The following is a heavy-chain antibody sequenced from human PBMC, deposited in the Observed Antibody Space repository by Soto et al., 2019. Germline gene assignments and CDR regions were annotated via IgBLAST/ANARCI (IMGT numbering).Heavy chain of an antibody. CDR2: INHSGST. Sequence: ETLSLTCTVSGGSISSSSYYWGWIRQPPGKGLEWIGEINHSGSTNYNPSLKSRVTISVDTSKNQFSLKLSSVTAADTAVYYCARVGGTMVRGVITDYYYYYGMDVWGQGTTVTVSS. D-gene: IGHD3-10*01. J-gene: IGHJ6*02. CDR1: GGSISSSSYY. V-gene: IGHV4-39*07. CDR3: ARVGGTMVRGVITDYYYYYGMDV.